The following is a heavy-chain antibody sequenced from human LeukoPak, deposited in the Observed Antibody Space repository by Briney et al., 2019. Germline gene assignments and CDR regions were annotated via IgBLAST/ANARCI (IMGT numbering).Heavy chain of an antibody. CDR1: GLTFSSHA. CDR3: ARDTYGDESDGMDV. D-gene: IGHD4-17*01. Sequence: GGSLRLSCVASGLTFSSHAMTWVRQTPEKGLEWVSGITDTGGSTYHADSVKGRFTISRDNSKNTLYLQMNSLRAEDTAVYYRARDTYGDESDGMDVWGQGTTVTVSS. CDR2: ITDTGGST. J-gene: IGHJ6*02. V-gene: IGHV3-23*01.